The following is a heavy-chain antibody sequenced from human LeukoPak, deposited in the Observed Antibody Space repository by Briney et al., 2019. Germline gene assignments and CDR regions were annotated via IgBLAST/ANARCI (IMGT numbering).Heavy chain of an antibody. J-gene: IGHJ4*02. D-gene: IGHD4-17*01. V-gene: IGHV1-2*02. CDR1: GYTFTSYY. CDR2: INPNSGGT. Sequence: ASVKVSCKASGYTFTSYYMHWVRQAPGQGLEWMGWINPNSGGTNYAQKFQGRVTMTRGTSISTAYMELSSLRPDETAVYYCARVNGPTYYFDYWGQGTLVTVSS. CDR3: ARVNGPTYYFDY.